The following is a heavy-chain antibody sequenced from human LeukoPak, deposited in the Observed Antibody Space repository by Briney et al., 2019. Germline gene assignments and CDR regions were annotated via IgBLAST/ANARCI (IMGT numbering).Heavy chain of an antibody. D-gene: IGHD6-19*01. Sequence: ASVKVSCMASGYTFTSYYMHWVRQAPGQGLEWMGIINPSGGSTSYAQKFQSRVTMTRDTSTSTVYMELSSLRSEDTAVYYCASKGSGWYFGYWGQGTLVTVSS. CDR2: INPSGGST. CDR3: ASKGSGWYFGY. J-gene: IGHJ4*02. CDR1: GYTFTSYY. V-gene: IGHV1-46*01.